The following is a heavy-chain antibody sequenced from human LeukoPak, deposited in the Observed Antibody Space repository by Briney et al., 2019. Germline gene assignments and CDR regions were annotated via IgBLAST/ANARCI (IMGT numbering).Heavy chain of an antibody. CDR1: GGSISSSSYY. CDR2: IYYSGST. D-gene: IGHD6-13*01. CDR3: ARLRYSSSWYYFDY. Sequence: SETLSLTCTVSGGSISSSSYYWGWIRQPPGKGLEWIGSIYYSGSTYYNPSLKSRVTISVDTSKNQFSLKLSSVTAADTAVYYCARLRYSSSWYYFDYWGQGTLVTVSS. J-gene: IGHJ4*02. V-gene: IGHV4-39*01.